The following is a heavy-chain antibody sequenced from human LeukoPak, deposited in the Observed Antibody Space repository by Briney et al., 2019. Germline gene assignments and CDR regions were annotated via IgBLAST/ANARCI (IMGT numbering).Heavy chain of an antibody. CDR3: AREGVFGSYYFDY. V-gene: IGHV3-20*04. D-gene: IGHD1-26*01. J-gene: IGHJ4*02. CDR2: INWNGGST. CDR1: GFIFSNYG. Sequence: GGSLRLSCAVSGFIFSNYGMSWVRQAPGKGLEWVSGINWNGGSTGYADSVKGRFTISRDNAKNSLYLQMNSLRAEDTALYYCAREGVFGSYYFDYWGQGTLVTVSS.